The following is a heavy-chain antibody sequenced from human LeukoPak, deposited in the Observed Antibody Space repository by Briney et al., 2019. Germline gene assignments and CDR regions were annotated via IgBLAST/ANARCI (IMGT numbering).Heavy chain of an antibody. D-gene: IGHD3-10*01. CDR3: AKDSRLWFGELFFDY. CDR1: GFTFSSYD. V-gene: IGHV3-13*01. CDR2: IGTAGDT. J-gene: IGHJ4*02. Sequence: GGSLRLSCAASGFTFSSYDMHWVRQATGKGLEWVSAIGTAGDTYYPGSVKGRFTISRDNSKNTLYLQMNSLRAEDTAVYYCAKDSRLWFGELFFDYWGQGTLVTVSS.